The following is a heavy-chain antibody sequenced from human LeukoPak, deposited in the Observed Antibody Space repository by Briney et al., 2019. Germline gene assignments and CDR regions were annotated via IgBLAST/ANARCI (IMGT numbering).Heavy chain of an antibody. CDR1: GFTFSSHS. J-gene: IGHJ4*02. CDR3: AKDGGLWVSAHWGDS. D-gene: IGHD7-27*01. Sequence: PGGSLRLSCAASGFTFSSHSMNWVRQAPGKGLKWVSTITTGGPNTYYADSVKGRFTVSRDDSKNTLYLQMNSLRAEDTAVYYCAKDGGLWVSAHWGDSWGRGTLVTVSS. CDR2: ITTGGPNT. V-gene: IGHV3-23*01.